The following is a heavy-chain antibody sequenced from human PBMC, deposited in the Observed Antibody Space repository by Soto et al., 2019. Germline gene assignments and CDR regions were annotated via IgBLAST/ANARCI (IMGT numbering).Heavy chain of an antibody. Sequence: GGSLRLSCAASGFTFSDYYMSWIRQAPGKGLEWVSYISSSGSTIYYADSVKGRFTNSRDNAKNSLYLQRNSLRAEDTAVYYCARDYRYCSGGSCYYYMDVWGKGTTVTVSS. CDR2: ISSSGSTI. CDR3: ARDYRYCSGGSCYYYMDV. D-gene: IGHD2-15*01. CDR1: GFTFSDYY. V-gene: IGHV3-11*01. J-gene: IGHJ6*03.